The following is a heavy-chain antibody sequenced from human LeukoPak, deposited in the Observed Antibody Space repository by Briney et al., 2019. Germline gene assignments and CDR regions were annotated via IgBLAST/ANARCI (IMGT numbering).Heavy chain of an antibody. CDR2: IYHSGST. D-gene: IGHD6-13*01. Sequence: PSGTLSLTCTVSGGSLRSYYWSWIRQPPGKGLEWIGFIYHSGSTDYNPSLKSRGTISVDTSKNQFSLKLSSVTAADTAVYYCAFIAATRGWFDPWGQGTLVTVSS. CDR3: AFIAATRGWFDP. J-gene: IGHJ5*02. V-gene: IGHV4-59*01. CDR1: GGSLRSYY.